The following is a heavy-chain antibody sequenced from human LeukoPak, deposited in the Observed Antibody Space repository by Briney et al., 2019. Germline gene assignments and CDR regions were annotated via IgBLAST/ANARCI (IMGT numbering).Heavy chain of an antibody. CDR1: GFTFSRYG. CDR2: ISHDAKYV. Sequence: GGSLRLSCAGSGFTFSRYGMHWVRQTPGKGLEWVALISHDAKYVEYADSVKGRFTISRDNSKSTLDLQMNSLRAEDTAIYYCAKTVVVITFRFDSWGQGSLVTVSP. CDR3: AKTVVVITFRFDS. J-gene: IGHJ4*02. D-gene: IGHD2-21*01. V-gene: IGHV3-30*18.